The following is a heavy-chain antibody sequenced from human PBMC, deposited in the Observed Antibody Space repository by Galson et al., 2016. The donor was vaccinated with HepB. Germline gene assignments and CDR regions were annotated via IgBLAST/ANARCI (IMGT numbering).Heavy chain of an antibody. V-gene: IGHV3-15*07. CDR1: GFIFSNAW. D-gene: IGHD3-3*01. CDR3: TKPLTYYDFWSGYYTSPYYYGMDV. J-gene: IGHJ6*02. Sequence: LRLSCAASGFIFSNAWMSWVRQAPGKGLEWVGRIKSKTDGGTTDYAAPVKGRFTISRDDSKNTVYLQMNSLKAKDTAVYYCTKPLTYYDFWSGYYTSPYYYGMDVWGQGTLVTVSS. CDR2: IKSKTDGGTT.